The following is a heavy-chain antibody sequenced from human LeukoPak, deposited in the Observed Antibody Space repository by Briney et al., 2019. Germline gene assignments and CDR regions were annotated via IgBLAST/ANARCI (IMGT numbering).Heavy chain of an antibody. J-gene: IGHJ6*03. Sequence: SETLSLTCTVSGGSISSYYWSWIRQPAGKGLEWIGRIYTSGSTNYNPSLKSRVTISVDTSKNQFSLKLSSVTAADTAVYYCARGGYGGTYYYYYYMDVWGKGTTVTISS. CDR2: IYTSGST. D-gene: IGHD4-23*01. CDR1: GGSISSYY. CDR3: ARGGYGGTYYYYYYMDV. V-gene: IGHV4-4*07.